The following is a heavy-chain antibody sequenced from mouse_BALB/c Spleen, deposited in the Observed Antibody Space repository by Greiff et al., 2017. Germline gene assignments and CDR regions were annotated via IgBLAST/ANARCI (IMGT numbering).Heavy chain of an antibody. J-gene: IGHJ4*01. D-gene: IGHD2-14*01. V-gene: IGHV1-80*01. CDR1: GYAFSSYW. Sequence: QVQLQQSGAELVRPGSSVKISCKASGYAFSSYWMNWVKQRPGQGLEWIGQIYPGDGSTKYNEKFKGKATLTADKSSSTAYMQLSSLTSENSAVYFCARVYRYDGYAMDYWGQGTSVTVSS. CDR3: ARVYRYDGYAMDY. CDR2: IYPGDGST.